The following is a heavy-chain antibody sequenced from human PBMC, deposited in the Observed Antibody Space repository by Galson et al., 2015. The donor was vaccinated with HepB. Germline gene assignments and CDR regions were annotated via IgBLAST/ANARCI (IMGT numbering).Heavy chain of an antibody. V-gene: IGHV3-49*04. CDR2: IRSKAYGGTT. D-gene: IGHD3-3*01. J-gene: IGHJ2*01. CDR3: TRDAPNRFLEWLLDVWYFDL. CDR1: GFTFGDYA. Sequence: SLRLSCAASGFTFGDYAMSWVRQAPGKGLEWVGFIRSKAYGGTTEYAASVKGRFTISRDDSKSIAYLQMNSLKTEDTAVYYCTRDAPNRFLEWLLDVWYFDLWGRGTLVTVSS.